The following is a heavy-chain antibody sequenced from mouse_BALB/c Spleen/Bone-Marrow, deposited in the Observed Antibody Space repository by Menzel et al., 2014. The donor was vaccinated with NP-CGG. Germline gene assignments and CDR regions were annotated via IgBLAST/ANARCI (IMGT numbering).Heavy chain of an antibody. CDR2: ISSGSSTI. D-gene: IGHD1-1*01. V-gene: IGHV5-17*02. CDR3: ARSYYGSSYYFDY. Sequence: EVQLQESGGGLVQPGGSRKLSCAASGFTFSSFGVHWVRQAPEKGLEWVAYISSGSSTIYYANTVKGRFTISRDNPKNTLFLQMTSLRSEDMAMYYCARSYYGSSYYFDYWGQGTTLTVSS. CDR1: GFTFSSFG. J-gene: IGHJ2*01.